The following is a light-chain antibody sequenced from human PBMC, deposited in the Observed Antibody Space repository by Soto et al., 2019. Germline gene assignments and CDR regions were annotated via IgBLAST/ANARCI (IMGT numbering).Light chain of an antibody. CDR3: CSFTGTNTVV. J-gene: IGLJ2*01. Sequence: QSALTQPRSVSGSPGQSVTISCTGASSDVGGYNYVSWYQQRPGNAPKVMIYDVNKRPSGVADRFSGSKSGNTASLTISGLQDEDEADYYCCSFTGTNTVVFGGGTKLTVL. CDR2: DVN. CDR1: SSDVGGYNY. V-gene: IGLV2-11*01.